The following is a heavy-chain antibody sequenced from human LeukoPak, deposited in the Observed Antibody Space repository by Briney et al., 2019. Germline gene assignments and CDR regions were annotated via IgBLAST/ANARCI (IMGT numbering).Heavy chain of an antibody. CDR2: ISSSSSYI. D-gene: IGHD1-7*01. CDR1: GFTFSSYN. CDR3: ASKLELDY. V-gene: IGHV3-21*01. Sequence: SGGSLRLSCAASGFTFSSYNINWVRRAPGKGLEWVSSISSSSSYIYYADSVKGRFTISRDNAKNSLYLQMNSLRAEDTAVYYCASKLELDYWGQGTLVTVSS. J-gene: IGHJ4*02.